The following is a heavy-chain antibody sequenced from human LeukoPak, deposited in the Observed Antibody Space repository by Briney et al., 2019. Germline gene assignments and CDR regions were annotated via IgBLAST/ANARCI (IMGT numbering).Heavy chain of an antibody. V-gene: IGHV3-48*04. J-gene: IGHJ3*02. Sequence: GGSLRLSCAASGFTFSSYSMNWVRQAPGKGLEWVSYISSSGSTIYYADSVKGRFTISRDNAKNSLYLQMNSLRAEDTAVYYCARDRQLLYEDAFDIWGQGTMVTVSS. D-gene: IGHD2-2*02. CDR3: ARDRQLLYEDAFDI. CDR2: ISSSGSTI. CDR1: GFTFSSYS.